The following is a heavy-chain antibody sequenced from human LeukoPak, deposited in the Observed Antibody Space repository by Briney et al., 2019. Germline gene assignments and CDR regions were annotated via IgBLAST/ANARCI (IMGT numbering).Heavy chain of an antibody. CDR3: AREREDGYNQAPFDY. D-gene: IGHD5-24*01. CDR2: ISSSSSYI. CDR1: GFTFSSYS. V-gene: IGHV3-21*01. Sequence: GGSLRLSCAASGFTFSSYSMNWVRQAPGKGLEWVSSISSSSSYIYYADSVKGRFTISRDNAKNSLYLQMNSLRAEDTAVYYCAREREDGYNQAPFDYWGQGTRVTVSS. J-gene: IGHJ4*02.